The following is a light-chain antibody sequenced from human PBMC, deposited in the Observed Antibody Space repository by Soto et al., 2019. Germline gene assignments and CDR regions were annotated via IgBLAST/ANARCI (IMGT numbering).Light chain of an antibody. Sequence: QAVVTQEPSLTVSPGGTVTLTCGSSTGAVTSGHYPYWFQQRPGQAPRTLISDTSNRHSWTPARFSGSLLGGKAALTLSGAQPEDEADYYCFLSFSGVEVFGGGTKLTVL. CDR2: DTS. CDR1: TGAVTSGHY. CDR3: FLSFSGVEV. V-gene: IGLV7-46*01. J-gene: IGLJ2*01.